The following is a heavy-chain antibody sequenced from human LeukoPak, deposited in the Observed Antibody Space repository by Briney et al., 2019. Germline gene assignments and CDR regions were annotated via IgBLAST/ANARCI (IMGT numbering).Heavy chain of an antibody. CDR1: GFTFSSYE. CDR2: INHSGST. CDR3: ARRVGMVRGVIRYYYYMDV. D-gene: IGHD3-10*01. V-gene: IGHV4-34*01. Sequence: GSLRLSCAASGFTFSSYEMNWVRQAPGKGLEWIGEINHSGSTNYNPSLKSRVTISVDTSKNQFSLKLSSVTAADTAVYYCARRVGMVRGVIRYYYYMDVWGKGTTVTISS. J-gene: IGHJ6*03.